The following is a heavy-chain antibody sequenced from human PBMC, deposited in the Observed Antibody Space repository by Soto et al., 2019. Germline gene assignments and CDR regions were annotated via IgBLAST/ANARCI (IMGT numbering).Heavy chain of an antibody. D-gene: IGHD3-3*01. J-gene: IGHJ6*02. CDR2: ISSTGNTI. CDR1: GFTFSKYE. CDR3: ARVVERGGYAMDV. V-gene: IGHV3-48*03. Sequence: GGSLRLSCAASGFTFSKYEMNWVRQAPGKGLEWVLYISSTGNTIEYADSVKGRFTISRDNAKNSLNLQMNSLRAEDTAVYYCARVVERGGYAMDVWGQGITVTVSS.